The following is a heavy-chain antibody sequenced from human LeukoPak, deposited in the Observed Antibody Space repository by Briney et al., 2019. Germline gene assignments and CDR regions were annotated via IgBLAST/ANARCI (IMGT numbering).Heavy chain of an antibody. D-gene: IGHD5-18*01. CDR3: ARSGYSYGYYYYYYMDV. CDR2: IKQDGSEK. CDR1: GFTFSSYW. Sequence: GGSLRLSCSASGFTFSSYWMSWVRQAPEKGLEWVANIKQDGSEKYYVDSVKGRFTISRDNAKNSLYLQMNSLRAEDTAVYYCARSGYSYGYYYYYYMDVWGKGTTVTVSS. J-gene: IGHJ6*03. V-gene: IGHV3-7*01.